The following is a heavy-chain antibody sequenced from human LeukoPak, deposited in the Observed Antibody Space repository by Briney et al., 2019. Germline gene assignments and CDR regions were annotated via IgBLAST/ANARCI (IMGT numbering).Heavy chain of an antibody. J-gene: IGHJ4*02. CDR3: ATRYSGYDPLDY. D-gene: IGHD5-12*01. CDR2: ITPIFGTA. CDR1: GGTFSSYA. Sequence: GASVKVSCKASGGTFSSYAISWVRQAPGQGLEWMGGITPIFGTANYAQKFQGRVTITADESTSTAYMELSSLRSEDTAVYYCATRYSGYDPLDYWGQGTLVTVSS. V-gene: IGHV1-69*13.